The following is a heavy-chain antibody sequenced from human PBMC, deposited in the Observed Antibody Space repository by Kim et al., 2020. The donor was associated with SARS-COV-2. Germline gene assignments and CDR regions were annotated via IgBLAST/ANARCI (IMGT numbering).Heavy chain of an antibody. Sequence: ASVKVSCRASGFTFTGYYMHWVRQAPGQGLEWMGWMFPISGDTSYAQKFQGSVSMTWDTSLTTAYLELSSLKSDDTAVYYCVSSSGYRRTWGHFDYWGQGSLVTVSS. D-gene: IGHD6-13*01. CDR2: MFPISGDT. V-gene: IGHV1-2*02. J-gene: IGHJ4*02. CDR1: GFTFTGYY. CDR3: VSSSGYRRTWGHFDY.